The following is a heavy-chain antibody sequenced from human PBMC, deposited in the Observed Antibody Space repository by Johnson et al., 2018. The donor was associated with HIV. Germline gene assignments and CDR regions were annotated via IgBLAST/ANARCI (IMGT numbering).Heavy chain of an antibody. D-gene: IGHD3-3*01. Sequence: QVQLVESGGGVVQPGRSLRLSCAASGFTFSSYAMHWVRQAPGKGLEWVVVISNDGSNKYYADSVKGRFTISRDNSKNTLYVQMNSLRAEDTAVYHCARGRRETTTYYNFWSGYYLDAFDIWGQGTMVTVSS. CDR3: ARGRRETTTYYNFWSGYYLDAFDI. J-gene: IGHJ3*02. CDR1: GFTFSSYA. CDR2: ISNDGSNK. V-gene: IGHV3-30-3*01.